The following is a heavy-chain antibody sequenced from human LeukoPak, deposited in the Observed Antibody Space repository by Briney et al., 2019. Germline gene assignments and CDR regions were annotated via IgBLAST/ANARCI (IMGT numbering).Heavy chain of an antibody. CDR2: ISAYNGNT. J-gene: IGHJ4*02. CDR1: GYTFTSYG. Sequence: ASVKVSCKASGYTFTSYGISCVRQAPGQGLEWMGCISAYNGNTNYAQKLQGRVTMTTDTSTSTAYMELRSLRSDDTAVYYCARDKHRYCSGGSCSQALYWGQGTLVTVSS. CDR3: ARDKHRYCSGGSCSQALY. D-gene: IGHD2-15*01. V-gene: IGHV1-18*01.